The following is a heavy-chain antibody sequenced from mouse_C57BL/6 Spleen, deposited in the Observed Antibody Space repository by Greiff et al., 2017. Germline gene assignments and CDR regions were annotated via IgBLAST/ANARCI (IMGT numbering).Heavy chain of an antibody. Sequence: QVQLQPPGAELVKPGASVKLSCTASGYTFTSYWMQWVQQRPGQGLEWIGEIDPADSNTNYNQQFKGKATFTVDTSTSTAYMQLSSLTSEDSAVYYCASKDASGVAYWGQGTLVTVSA. D-gene: IGHD1-3*01. CDR3: ASKDASGVAY. CDR2: IDPADSNT. V-gene: IGHV1-50*01. CDR1: GYTFTSYW. J-gene: IGHJ3*01.